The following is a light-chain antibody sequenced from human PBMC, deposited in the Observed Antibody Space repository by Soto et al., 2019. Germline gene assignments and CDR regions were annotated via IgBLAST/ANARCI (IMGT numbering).Light chain of an antibody. Sequence: DIQMTQSPSTLSASVGDRVTITCRASQSISSWLAWYQQKPGKAPKLLIYKASTLESGVPSRFSGSGSGTEFTLTISSLQHDDFATYYCQHYKSYPWTFGQGTKVEIK. J-gene: IGKJ1*01. CDR2: KAS. CDR3: QHYKSYPWT. V-gene: IGKV1-5*03. CDR1: QSISSW.